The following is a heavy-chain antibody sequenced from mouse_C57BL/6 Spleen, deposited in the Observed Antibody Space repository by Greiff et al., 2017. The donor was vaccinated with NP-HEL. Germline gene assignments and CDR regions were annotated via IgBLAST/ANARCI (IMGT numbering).Heavy chain of an antibody. CDR3: ARPFYYDYDDAAWFAY. CDR2: ILPGSGST. V-gene: IGHV1-9*01. D-gene: IGHD2-4*01. CDR1: GYTFTGYW. Sequence: VQLQQSGAELMKPGASVKLSCKATGYTFTGYWIEWVKQRPGHGLEWIGEILPGSGSTNYNEKSKGKATFTADTSSNTAYMQLSSLATEDSAIYYCARPFYYDYDDAAWFAYWGQGTLVTVSA. J-gene: IGHJ3*01.